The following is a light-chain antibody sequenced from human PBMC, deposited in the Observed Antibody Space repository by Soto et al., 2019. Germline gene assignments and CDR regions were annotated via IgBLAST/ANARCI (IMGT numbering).Light chain of an antibody. CDR1: SGRNNYA. CDR3: QTWDAGILV. J-gene: IGLJ1*01. V-gene: IGLV4-69*01. CDR2: LNSDGSH. Sequence: QSVLTQSPSASASLGASVKLTCTLSSGRNNYAIAWHQQQPEKGPRYLMRLNSDGSHNKGDGIPDRFSGSSSGAERYLIISSLHSEDEADYYCQTWDAGILVFGTGPKLTVL.